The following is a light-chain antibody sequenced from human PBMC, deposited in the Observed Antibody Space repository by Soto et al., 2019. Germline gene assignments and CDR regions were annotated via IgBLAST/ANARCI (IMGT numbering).Light chain of an antibody. CDR1: QTISSW. CDR3: QQYAESPLT. V-gene: IGKV1-5*03. CDR2: KAS. Sequence: EIHRTHSPATLSGSVLDRVTITCRAIQTISSWLAWYQQKPGKAPKLLIYKASTLKSGVPSRFSGSGSGTEFTLTISSLQPEDFAVYYCQQYAESPLTFGGGTKV. J-gene: IGKJ4*01.